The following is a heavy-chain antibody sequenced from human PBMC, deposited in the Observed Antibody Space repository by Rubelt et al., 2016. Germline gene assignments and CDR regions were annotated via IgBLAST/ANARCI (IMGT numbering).Heavy chain of an antibody. J-gene: IGHJ4*02. CDR2: FDPEDGET. CDR1: GGTFSSYA. V-gene: IGHV1-24*01. Sequence: QVQLVQSGAEVKKPGSSVKVSCKASGGTFSSYAISWVRQAPGKGLEWMGGFDPEDGETIYATKFQGRVTMTEDTSTDTAYMELSSLRSEDTAVYYCATASPYCSGGSCYWGQGTLVTVSS. D-gene: IGHD2-15*01. CDR3: ATASPYCSGGSCY.